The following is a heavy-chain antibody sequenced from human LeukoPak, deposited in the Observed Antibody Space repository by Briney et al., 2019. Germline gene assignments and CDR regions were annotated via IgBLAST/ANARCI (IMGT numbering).Heavy chain of an antibody. Sequence: SETLSLTCTVSGGSISSYYWSWIRQPPGKGLEWIGYIYYSGSTNYNPSLKSRVTISVDTSKNQFSLRLSSVTAADTAVYYCARVTGYMTEDYFDYWGQGTLVTVSS. CDR2: IYYSGST. V-gene: IGHV4-59*01. CDR1: GGSISSYY. J-gene: IGHJ4*02. D-gene: IGHD6-13*01. CDR3: ARVTGYMTEDYFDY.